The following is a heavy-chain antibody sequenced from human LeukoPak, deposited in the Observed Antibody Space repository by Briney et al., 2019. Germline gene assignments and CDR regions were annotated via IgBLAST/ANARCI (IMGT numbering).Heavy chain of an antibody. D-gene: IGHD2-2*01. V-gene: IGHV1-2*02. Sequence: GASVKVSCKASGGTFSNSAISWVRQAPGQGLEWMGWINPNSGGTNYAQKFQGRVTMTRNTSINTAYMELSRLRSDDTAVYYCARGLRGSPAFDYWGQGTLVTVSS. CDR1: GGTFSNSA. CDR3: ARGLRGSPAFDY. CDR2: INPNSGGT. J-gene: IGHJ4*02.